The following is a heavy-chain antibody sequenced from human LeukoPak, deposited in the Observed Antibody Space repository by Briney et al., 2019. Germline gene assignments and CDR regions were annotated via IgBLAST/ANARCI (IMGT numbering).Heavy chain of an antibody. J-gene: IGHJ5*02. V-gene: IGHV3-21*01. D-gene: IGHD3-3*01. CDR2: ISSSSSYI. Sequence: GGSLRLSCAASGFTFSSYSMNWVRQAPGKGLEWVSSISSSSSYIHYADSVKGRFTISRDNAKNSLYLQMNSLRAEDTAVYYCARDAITIFGVAPNLSNWFDPWGQGTLVTVSS. CDR3: ARDAITIFGVAPNLSNWFDP. CDR1: GFTFSSYS.